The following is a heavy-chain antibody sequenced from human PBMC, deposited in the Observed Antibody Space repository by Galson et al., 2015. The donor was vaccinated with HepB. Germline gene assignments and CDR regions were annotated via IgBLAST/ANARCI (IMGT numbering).Heavy chain of an antibody. CDR1: GGSISSFSYY. CDR3: ARPRNGDYVVFDY. V-gene: IGHV4-39*01. J-gene: IGHJ4*02. Sequence: SETLSLTCTVSGGSISSFSYYWGWIRQSPGKGLEWIGSFYYRGNTYYNPSLKSRVTMSIDTSRNQFSLKLTSVTAADTAVYYCARPRNGDYVVFDYWGQGTLVTVSS. D-gene: IGHD4-17*01. CDR2: FYYRGNT.